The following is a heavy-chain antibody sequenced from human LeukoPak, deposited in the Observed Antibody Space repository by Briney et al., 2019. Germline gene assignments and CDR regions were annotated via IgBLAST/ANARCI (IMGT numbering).Heavy chain of an antibody. CDR1: GGSISSSNW. Sequence: PSGTLSLTCAVSGGSISSSNWWSWVRQPPGKGLEWIGEIYHSGSTNYNPSLKSRVTISVDKSKNQFSLKLSSVTAADTAVYYCVGFLGNWNDGYYFDYWGQGTLVTVSS. CDR3: VGFLGNWNDGYYFDY. J-gene: IGHJ4*02. CDR2: IYHSGST. D-gene: IGHD1-1*01. V-gene: IGHV4-4*02.